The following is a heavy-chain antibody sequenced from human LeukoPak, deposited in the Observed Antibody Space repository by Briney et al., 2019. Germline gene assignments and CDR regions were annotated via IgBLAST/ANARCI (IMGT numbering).Heavy chain of an antibody. J-gene: IGHJ4*02. D-gene: IGHD5-12*01. Sequence: GGSLRLSCAASGFTFTHYWMTWVRRAPGKGLEWVAQINQDGSEEYYMDSVKARFTISRDNAKNSVFLQMNSLRAEDTAVYYCVRDGGVSGYDLLDYWGQGTLVTVSS. CDR1: GFTFTHYW. V-gene: IGHV3-7*01. CDR2: INQDGSEE. CDR3: VRDGGVSGYDLLDY.